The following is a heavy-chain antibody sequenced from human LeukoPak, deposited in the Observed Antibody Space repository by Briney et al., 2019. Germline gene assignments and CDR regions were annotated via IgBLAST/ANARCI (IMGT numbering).Heavy chain of an antibody. CDR3: ARSGLLRYFDWLLSWFDP. Sequence: GASVKVSCKASGYTFTGYYMHWVRQAPGQGLEWMGWINPNSGGTNYAQKFQGRVTMTRDTSISTAYMELSRLRSDDTAVYYCARSGLLRYFDWLLSWFDPWGQGTLVTVSS. D-gene: IGHD3-9*01. V-gene: IGHV1-2*02. J-gene: IGHJ5*02. CDR2: INPNSGGT. CDR1: GYTFTGYY.